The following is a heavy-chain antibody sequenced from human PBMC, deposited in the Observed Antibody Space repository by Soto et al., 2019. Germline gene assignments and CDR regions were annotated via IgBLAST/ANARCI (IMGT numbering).Heavy chain of an antibody. CDR3: AREIIAVSGTIRWFDH. J-gene: IGHJ5*02. D-gene: IGHD6-13*01. CDR1: GFTFSSHW. Sequence: GGSLRIACAASGFTFSSHWMHCVRQAPGKAPVWVSRINGDGSSSSYADSVKGRFTISRDNAKNTLYLQMNSLSAEDTAVYYCAREIIAVSGTIRWFDHWGQGTLVTVS. CDR2: INGDGSSS. V-gene: IGHV3-74*01.